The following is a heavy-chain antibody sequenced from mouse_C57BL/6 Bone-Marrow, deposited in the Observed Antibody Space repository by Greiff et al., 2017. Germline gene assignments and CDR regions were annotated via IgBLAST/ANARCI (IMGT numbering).Heavy chain of an antibody. CDR3: ARGHGSSPAWFAY. V-gene: IGHV1-54*01. J-gene: IGHJ3*01. CDR2: INPGSGGT. Sequence: QVQLKESGAELVRPGTSVKLSCKASGYAFTNYLIEWVKQRPGQGLEWIGVINPGSGGTKYNEKFKGKATLTADKSSSTAYMRLISLTSEYSAVYFCARGHGSSPAWFAYWGQGALVTV. D-gene: IGHD1-1*01. CDR1: GYAFTNYL.